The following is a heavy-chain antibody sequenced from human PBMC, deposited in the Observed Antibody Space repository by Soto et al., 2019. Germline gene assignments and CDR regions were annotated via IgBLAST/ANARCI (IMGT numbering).Heavy chain of an antibody. J-gene: IGHJ4*02. D-gene: IGHD3-3*01. CDR3: AKDINPQTYDFWSGYYTGLWNY. Sequence: GGSLRLSCAASGFTFDDYAMHWVRQAPGKGLEWVSGISWNSGSIGYADSVKGRFTISRDNAKNSLYLQMNSLRAEDTALYYCAKDINPQTYDFWSGYYTGLWNYWGQGTLVTVSS. V-gene: IGHV3-9*01. CDR2: ISWNSGSI. CDR1: GFTFDDYA.